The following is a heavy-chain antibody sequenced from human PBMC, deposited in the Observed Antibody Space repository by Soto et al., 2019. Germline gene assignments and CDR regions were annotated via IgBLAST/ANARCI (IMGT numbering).Heavy chain of an antibody. CDR1: GFTFSSYW. CDR2: INQDESER. CDR3: ASSDYSSFRY. J-gene: IGHJ4*02. D-gene: IGHD6-6*01. Sequence: EVQLVESGGGLVQPGGSLRLSCAASGFTFSSYWMTWVCQAPGKGLEWVANINQDESERYYVDSVKGRFTISRDNVKNSLYLQMNSLRVEDTAVYYCASSDYSSFRYWGQGALVTVSS. V-gene: IGHV3-7*05.